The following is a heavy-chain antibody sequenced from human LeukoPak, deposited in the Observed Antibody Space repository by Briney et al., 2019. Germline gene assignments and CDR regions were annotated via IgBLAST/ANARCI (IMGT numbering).Heavy chain of an antibody. Sequence: PSETLSLTCTVSGGSISSSSYYWGWIRQPPGKGLEWIGSIYYSGSTYYNPSLKSRVTISVDTSKNQFSLKLSSVTAADTAVYYCASSENPRGDYWGQGTLVTVSS. CDR1: GGSISSSSYY. CDR3: ASSENPRGDY. J-gene: IGHJ4*02. CDR2: IYYSGST. V-gene: IGHV4-39*07. D-gene: IGHD2/OR15-2a*01.